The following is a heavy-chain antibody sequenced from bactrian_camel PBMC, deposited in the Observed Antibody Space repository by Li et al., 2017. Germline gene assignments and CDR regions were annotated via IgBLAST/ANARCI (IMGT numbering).Heavy chain of an antibody. CDR1: GYRYSTYC. CDR3: AADRLPYDCTSGSLRNVDF. CDR2: IDSDGRT. D-gene: IGHD5*01. Sequence: HVQLVESGGGSVQAGESLRLSCVVSGYRYSTYCMGWFRQVPGNEREPLASIDSDGRTSVADSVKGRFTISQDGAKNTLYLHMNNLKPEDTGMYYRAADRLPYDCTSGSLRNVDFWGQGTQVTVS. V-gene: IGHV3S53*01. J-gene: IGHJ4*01.